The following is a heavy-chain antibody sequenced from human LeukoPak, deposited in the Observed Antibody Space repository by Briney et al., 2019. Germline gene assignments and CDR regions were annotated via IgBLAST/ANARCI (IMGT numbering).Heavy chain of an antibody. CDR3: ARDRDRYSSSWYVGYYFDY. D-gene: IGHD6-13*01. CDR1: GYTFTSYY. J-gene: IGHJ4*02. CDR2: INPSGGST. Sequence: ASVKVSCKASGYTFTSYYMHWVRQALGQGLEWMGIINPSGGSTSYAQKFQGRVTMTRDTSTSTVYMELSSLRSEDTAVYYCARDRDRYSSSWYVGYYFDYWGQGTLVTVSS. V-gene: IGHV1-46*01.